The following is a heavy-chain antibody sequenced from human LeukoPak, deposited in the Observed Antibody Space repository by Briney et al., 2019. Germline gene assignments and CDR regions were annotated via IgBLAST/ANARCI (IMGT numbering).Heavy chain of an antibody. CDR1: GFTFVDYY. CDR3: ARDHRRGSTGYDMPAD. Sequence: ASVKVSCKASGFTFVDYYLYWVRQAPGQGLEWIGWLNPRSGATNYAQKFQARVTMTRDTSINTAYMELSRLRSDDTAVYYCARDHRRGSTGYDMPADWGQGTLATVSS. J-gene: IGHJ4*02. D-gene: IGHD5-12*01. CDR2: LNPRSGAT. V-gene: IGHV1-2*02.